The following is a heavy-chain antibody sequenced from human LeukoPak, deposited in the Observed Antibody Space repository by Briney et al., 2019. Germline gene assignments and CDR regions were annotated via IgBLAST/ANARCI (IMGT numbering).Heavy chain of an antibody. Sequence: SETLSLTCAVYGGSFSSYYWSWIRQPAGKGLEWIGRIYTSGSTNYNPSLKSRGTISVDTSTSQFFHKLSSVTAADHAVYYYSRDRAAGGMDWFDPWGQGTLVTVSS. D-gene: IGHD6-13*01. CDR1: GGSFSSYY. CDR2: IYTSGST. J-gene: IGHJ5*02. V-gene: IGHV4-4*07. CDR3: SRDRAAGGMDWFDP.